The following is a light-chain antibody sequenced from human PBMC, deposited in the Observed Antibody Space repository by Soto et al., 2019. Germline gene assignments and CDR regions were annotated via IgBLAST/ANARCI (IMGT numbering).Light chain of an antibody. CDR1: QGISNF. CDR3: QKYSSVPV. Sequence: DIQMTQSPTSLSASVGDRVTITCRASQGISNFVAWYQQKPGKAPKLLIYAASTLQSGVPSRFSGSGSGTDFTLTINGLQPEDVATYSCQKYSSVPVFGPGTKVEIK. J-gene: IGKJ3*01. V-gene: IGKV1-27*01. CDR2: AAS.